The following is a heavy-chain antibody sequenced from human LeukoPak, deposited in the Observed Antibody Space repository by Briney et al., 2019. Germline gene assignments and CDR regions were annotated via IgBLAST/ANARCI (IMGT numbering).Heavy chain of an antibody. J-gene: IGHJ5*02. CDR1: GGPISSYY. D-gene: IGHD6-19*01. CDR2: IYYSGST. Sequence: SETLSLTCTVSGGPISSYYWSWIRQPPGKGLEWVGYIYYSGSTNYNPSLKSRVTISVDRSKNQFSLKLSSVTAEDTAVYYGARERLTPVALAVPGGTWFDPWGQGTLVTVSS. V-gene: IGHV4-59*01. CDR3: ARERLTPVALAVPGGTWFDP.